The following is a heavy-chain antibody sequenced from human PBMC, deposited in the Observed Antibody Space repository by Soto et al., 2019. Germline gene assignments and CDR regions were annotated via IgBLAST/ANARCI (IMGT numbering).Heavy chain of an antibody. J-gene: IGHJ4*02. CDR3: AREKITGLFNE. CDR2: INHSGST. CDR1: GGSFSGYY. Sequence: SETLSLTCAVYGGSFSGYYWTWIRQPPGTGLEWIGEINHSGSTNYNPSLKSRVTISVDTSKNQFPLKLTSVTAADTAVYYCAREKITGLFNEWGKGTLVTVPS. V-gene: IGHV4-34*01. D-gene: IGHD2-8*02.